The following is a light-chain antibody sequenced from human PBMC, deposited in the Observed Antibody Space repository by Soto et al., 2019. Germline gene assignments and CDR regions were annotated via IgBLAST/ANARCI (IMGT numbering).Light chain of an antibody. J-gene: IGKJ3*01. CDR2: DAS. Sequence: EVVLTQSPATLSLSPGDRATLSCRASQSVSIDFAWYQQKPGQAPRLLIYDASNRATGIPARFSGSGSGTDFTRTISSLEPEDFAVYYCQHRHTFGPGTKVDIK. CDR1: QSVSID. V-gene: IGKV3-11*01. CDR3: QHRHT.